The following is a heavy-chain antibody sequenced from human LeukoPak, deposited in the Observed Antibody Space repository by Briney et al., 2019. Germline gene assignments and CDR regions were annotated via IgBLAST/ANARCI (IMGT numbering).Heavy chain of an antibody. D-gene: IGHD6-13*01. CDR1: GGTFSSYA. CDR2: IIPIFGTA. J-gene: IGHJ5*02. Sequence: SVKVSCKASGGTFSSYAISWVRQAPGQGLEWMGRIIPIFGTANYAQKFQGRVTITTDESMSTAYMELSSLRSEDTAVYYCARGRLISYSSWNLVGWFDPWGQGTLVTVSS. V-gene: IGHV1-69*05. CDR3: ARGRLISYSSWNLVGWFDP.